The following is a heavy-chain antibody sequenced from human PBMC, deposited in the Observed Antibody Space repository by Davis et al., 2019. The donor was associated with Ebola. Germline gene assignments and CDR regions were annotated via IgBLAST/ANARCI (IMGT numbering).Heavy chain of an antibody. CDR2: ISYDGSNK. CDR3: ARQLPYYSYGMDV. CDR1: GFIFSSYG. V-gene: IGHV3-33*05. Sequence: GESLKISCAASGFIFSSYGMHWVRQAPGKGLEWVAVISYDGSNKYYADSVKGRFTISRDNSKNTLYLQMNSLRAEDTAVYFCARQLPYYSYGMDVWGQGTTVTVSS. J-gene: IGHJ6*02. D-gene: IGHD2-2*01.